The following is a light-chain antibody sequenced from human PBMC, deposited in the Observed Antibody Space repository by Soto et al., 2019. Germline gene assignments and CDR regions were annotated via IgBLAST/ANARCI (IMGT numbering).Light chain of an antibody. J-gene: IGKJ5*01. CDR2: DAS. V-gene: IGKV1-33*01. Sequence: TISRLASQSISTFLNWYQQKPGKAPKLLIYDASSLETGVPSRFSGSGSGTAYNFGIRSLHSEYFAPPNCEESDTLPLRFAQGTRLEIK. CDR3: EESDTLPLR. CDR1: QSISTF.